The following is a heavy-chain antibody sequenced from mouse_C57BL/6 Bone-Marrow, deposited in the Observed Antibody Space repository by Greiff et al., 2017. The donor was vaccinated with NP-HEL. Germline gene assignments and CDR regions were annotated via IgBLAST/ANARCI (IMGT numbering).Heavy chain of an antibody. D-gene: IGHD1-1*01. V-gene: IGHV5-9-1*02. Sequence: EVHLVESGEGLVKPGGSLKLSCAASGFTFSSYAMSWVRQTPEKRLEWVAYISSGGDYIYYADTVKGRFTISRDNARNTLYLQMSSLKSEDTAMYYCTRDLRGYYGSSPHFDYWGQGTTLTVSS. CDR1: GFTFSSYA. CDR3: TRDLRGYYGSSPHFDY. CDR2: ISSGGDYI. J-gene: IGHJ2*01.